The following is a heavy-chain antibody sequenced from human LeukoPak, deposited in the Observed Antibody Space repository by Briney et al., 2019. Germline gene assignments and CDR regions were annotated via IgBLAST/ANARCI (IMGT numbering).Heavy chain of an antibody. CDR1: GFTVSTNF. CDR3: ARLASRPY. CDR2: IYADGGA. V-gene: IGHV3-53*01. D-gene: IGHD6-6*01. J-gene: IGHJ4*02. Sequence: PGGSLRLSCAVSGFTVSTNFMSWVRQAPGRGLEWVAIIYADGGASYADSVKGRFTLSRDNPKNTVYLQMSSLRAEDTAIYYCARLASRPYWGRGSLVTVSS.